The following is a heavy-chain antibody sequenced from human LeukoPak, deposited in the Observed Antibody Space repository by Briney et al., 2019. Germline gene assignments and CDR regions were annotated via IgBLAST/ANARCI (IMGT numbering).Heavy chain of an antibody. CDR3: ARDSGFWSGYSRYNWFDP. CDR1: GYTFTGYY. J-gene: IGHJ5*02. V-gene: IGHV1-2*02. Sequence: ASVKVSCKASGYTFTGYYMHWVRQAPGQGLEWMGWINPNSGGTTYAQKFQGRVTMTRDTSISTAYMELSRLRSDETAVYYCARDSGFWSGYSRYNWFDPWGQGTLVTVSS. CDR2: INPNSGGT. D-gene: IGHD3-3*01.